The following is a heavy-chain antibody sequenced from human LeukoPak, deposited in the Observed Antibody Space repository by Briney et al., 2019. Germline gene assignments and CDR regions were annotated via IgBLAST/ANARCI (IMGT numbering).Heavy chain of an antibody. V-gene: IGHV3-23*01. D-gene: IGHD1-1*01. CDR3: ANQLEQPYDAFDI. J-gene: IGHJ3*02. Sequence: GGSLRLSCAASGFTFRSYGMHWVRQAPGKGLEWVSAISGSGGSTYYADSVKGRFTVSRDNSKNTLYLQMNSLRAEDTAVYYCANQLEQPYDAFDIWGQGTMVTVSS. CDR1: GFTFRSYG. CDR2: ISGSGGST.